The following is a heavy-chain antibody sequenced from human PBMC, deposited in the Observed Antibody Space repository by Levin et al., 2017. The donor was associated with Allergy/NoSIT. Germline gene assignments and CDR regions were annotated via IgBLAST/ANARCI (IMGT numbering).Heavy chain of an antibody. CDR3: ARDRRVTPYWFFDV. Sequence: GESLKISCAASGFTFSGYAMTWVRQAPGKGLEWLSSIYDSGSITYYADSVKGRFTISRDNAKNTLYLQMNSLRAEDTAVYSCARDRRVTPYWFFDVWGRGTLVTVSS. CDR1: GFTFSGYA. V-gene: IGHV3-23*01. J-gene: IGHJ2*01. D-gene: IGHD3-16*01. CDR2: IYDSGSIT.